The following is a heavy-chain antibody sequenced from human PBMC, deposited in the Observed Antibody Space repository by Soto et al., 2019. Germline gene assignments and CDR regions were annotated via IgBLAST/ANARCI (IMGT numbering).Heavy chain of an antibody. V-gene: IGHV3-23*01. CDR2: ISAGGGNT. CDR3: AKPPTYYYYYDMDV. Sequence: EVHMLESGGGLVQPGGSLRLSCAASGFSFNIYAMTWVRQAPGKGLECVSAISAGGGNTYYADSVKGRFTISRDNSKNTLYLQMNSLRADDTAVYYCAKPPTYYYYYDMDVWGKGTTVTVSS. CDR1: GFSFNIYA. J-gene: IGHJ6*03.